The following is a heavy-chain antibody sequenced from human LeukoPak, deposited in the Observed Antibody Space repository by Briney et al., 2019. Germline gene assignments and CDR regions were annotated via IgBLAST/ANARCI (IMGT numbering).Heavy chain of an antibody. J-gene: IGHJ4*02. CDR2: INHSGST. D-gene: IGHD3-22*01. Sequence: SETLSPTCAVYGGSFSGYYWSWIRQPPGKGLEWIGEINHSGSTNYNPSLKSRVTISVDTSKNQFSLKLSSVTAADTAVYYCARGDHYYDSSGYYSGYSYYFDYWGQGTLVTVSS. CDR1: GGSFSGYY. V-gene: IGHV4-34*01. CDR3: ARGDHYYDSSGYYSGYSYYFDY.